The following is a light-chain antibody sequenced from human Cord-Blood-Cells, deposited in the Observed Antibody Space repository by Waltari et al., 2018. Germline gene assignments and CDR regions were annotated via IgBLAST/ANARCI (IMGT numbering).Light chain of an antibody. J-gene: IGKJ1*01. CDR1: QSLLHSNGYKY. CDR3: MQALQTPT. Sequence: DIVMPQSPLSLPVTPGEPASLSCRHSQSLLHSNGYKYLDWYLQKPGQSPQLLIYLGSNRASGVPDRFSGSGSGTDFTLKISRVEAEDVGVYYCMQALQTPTFGQGTKVEIK. V-gene: IGKV2-28*01. CDR2: LGS.